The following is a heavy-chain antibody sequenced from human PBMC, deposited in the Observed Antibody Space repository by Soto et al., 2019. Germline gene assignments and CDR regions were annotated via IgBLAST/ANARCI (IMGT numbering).Heavy chain of an antibody. D-gene: IGHD2-15*01. CDR3: ARGRYCSGGSCYNPYYYGMYV. CDR2: INHSGST. CDR1: GGSFSGYY. J-gene: IGHJ6*02. V-gene: IGHV4-34*01. Sequence: SETLSLTCAVYGGSFSGYYWSWIRQPPGKGLEWIGEINHSGSTNYNPSLKSRVTISVDTSKNQFSLKLSSVTAADTAVYYCARGRYCSGGSCYNPYYYGMYVWGQGTTVTVSS.